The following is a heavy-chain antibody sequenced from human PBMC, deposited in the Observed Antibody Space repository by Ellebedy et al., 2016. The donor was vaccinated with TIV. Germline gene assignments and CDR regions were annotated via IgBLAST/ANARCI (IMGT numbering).Heavy chain of an antibody. Sequence: SETLSLXXAVYSGSFSGYYWSWIRQPPGKGLEWIGEINHSGSTNYNPSLKSRITISVDTSKSQFSLKLTSVTAADTAVYYCARGLIAVAGTLSFDWWGQGTLVTVSS. CDR2: INHSGST. D-gene: IGHD6-19*01. V-gene: IGHV4-34*01. J-gene: IGHJ4*02. CDR1: SGSFSGYY. CDR3: ARGLIAVAGTLSFDW.